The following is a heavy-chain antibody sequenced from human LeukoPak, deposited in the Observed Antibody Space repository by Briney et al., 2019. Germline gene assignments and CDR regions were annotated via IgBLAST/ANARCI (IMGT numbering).Heavy chain of an antibody. J-gene: IGHJ3*02. CDR1: GNSFSNYW. D-gene: IGHD3-22*01. Sequence: ESLKISCKGSGNSFSNYWIGWVRQMPGKGLEWMGIFNPVNSDTRYSPSFQGQVTFSADKSISTTYLQWSSLKASDTAMYYCARFRPIGDSSLRRAFDIWGQGTMVTVSS. CDR2: FNPVNSDT. V-gene: IGHV5-51*01. CDR3: ARFRPIGDSSLRRAFDI.